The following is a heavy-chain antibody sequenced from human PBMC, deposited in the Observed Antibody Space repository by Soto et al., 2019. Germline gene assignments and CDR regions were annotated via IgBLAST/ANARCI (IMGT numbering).Heavy chain of an antibody. CDR2: ISNDGGNT. Sequence: QVQLVESGGGVVQPGMSLRISCAGTGFTFSSYAMHWVRQTPGKGLEWVAMISNDGGNTHYADSVRDRFTISRDNSKNSRYRKKNGRRGDDGSFSLGARGAQVGGSRFDNGGRGPRS. D-gene: IGHD2-15*01. CDR1: GFTFSSYA. J-gene: IGHJ4*03. CDR3: ARGAQVGGSRFDN. V-gene: IGHV3-30-3*01.